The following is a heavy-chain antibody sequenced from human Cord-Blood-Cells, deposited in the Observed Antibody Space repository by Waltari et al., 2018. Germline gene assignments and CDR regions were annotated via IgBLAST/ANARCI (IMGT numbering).Heavy chain of an antibody. Sequence: EVQLVESGGGLVQPGGSLRLSCAASGFPFSSYLMSWVRQAPGKGLEWVANIKQDGSEKYYVDSVKGRFTISRDNAKNSLYLQMNSLRAEDTAVYYCAREGEWELDYWGQGTLVTVSS. D-gene: IGHD1-26*01. V-gene: IGHV3-7*01. CDR1: GFPFSSYL. CDR2: IKQDGSEK. J-gene: IGHJ4*02. CDR3: AREGEWELDY.